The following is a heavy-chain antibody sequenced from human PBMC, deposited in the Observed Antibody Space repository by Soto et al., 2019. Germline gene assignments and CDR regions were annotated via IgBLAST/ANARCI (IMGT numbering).Heavy chain of an antibody. V-gene: IGHV4-31*03. Sequence: QVQLQESGPGLVKPSQTLSLTCTVSGGSISSGGYYWSWIRQHPGKGLEWIGYIYYSGSTYYNPYLTRRVTISVATSKTQFSLKMSSVPAADTAVYYCARDDISSSWYYFDYWGQGTLVTVSS. D-gene: IGHD6-13*01. CDR1: GGSISSGGYY. CDR2: IYYSGST. CDR3: ARDDISSSWYYFDY. J-gene: IGHJ4*02.